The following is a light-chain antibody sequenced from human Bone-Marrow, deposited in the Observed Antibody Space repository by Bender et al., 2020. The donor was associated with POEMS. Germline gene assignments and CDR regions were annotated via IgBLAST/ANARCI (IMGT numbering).Light chain of an antibody. V-gene: IGLV1-47*01. J-gene: IGLJ2*01. Sequence: QTVLSQPPAASGTPGQRVTISCSGSSSNIGSNTVSWYQQHPGAAPKLLITRNTQRPSGVPGRFSGSKSGTSASLAISGLRSEDEANYFCAAWDDSLSGHVIFGGGTTLTVL. CDR3: AAWDDSLSGHVI. CDR1: SSNIGSNT. CDR2: RNT.